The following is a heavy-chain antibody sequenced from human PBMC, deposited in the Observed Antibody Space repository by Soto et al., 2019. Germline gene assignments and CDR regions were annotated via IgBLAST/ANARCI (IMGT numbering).Heavy chain of an antibody. CDR2: ISYDGSNK. CDR1: GFTFSSYG. J-gene: IGHJ5*02. CDR3: AKDRDYDSSGLNWFDP. D-gene: IGHD3-22*01. Sequence: GSLRLSCAASGFTFSSYGMHWVRQAPGKGLEWVAVISYDGSNKYYADSVKGRFTISRDNSKNTLYLQMNSLRAEDTAVYYCAKDRDYDSSGLNWFDPWGQGTLVTVSS. V-gene: IGHV3-30*18.